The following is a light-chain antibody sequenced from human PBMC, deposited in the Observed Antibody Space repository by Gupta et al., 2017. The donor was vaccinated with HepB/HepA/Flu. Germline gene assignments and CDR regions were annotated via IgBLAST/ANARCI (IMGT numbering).Light chain of an antibody. CDR1: QSVGSY. J-gene: IGKJ1*01. V-gene: IGKV3-11*01. CDR3: HHRSNWA. Sequence: VLTQSPDILSLSPGERATLSCRASQSVGSYLAWYQHKPGQAPRLLIYDASNRDTGIPARFSDSGSGTDFTLTSSSLETEDFAVYYDHHRSNWAFGQGTKVEIK. CDR2: DAS.